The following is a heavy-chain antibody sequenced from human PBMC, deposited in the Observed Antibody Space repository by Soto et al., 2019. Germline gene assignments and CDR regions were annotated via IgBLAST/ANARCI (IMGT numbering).Heavy chain of an antibody. D-gene: IGHD1-1*01. CDR1: GFTFSGSA. CDR2: IRSKANSYAT. Sequence: PGGSLRLSCAASGFTFSGSAMHWVRQASGKGLEWVGRIRSKANSYATAYAASVKGRFTISRDDSKNTAYLQMNSLKTEDTAVYYCTRHRVDLETVDIWGQGTMVTVSS. CDR3: TRHRVDLETVDI. V-gene: IGHV3-73*01. J-gene: IGHJ3*02.